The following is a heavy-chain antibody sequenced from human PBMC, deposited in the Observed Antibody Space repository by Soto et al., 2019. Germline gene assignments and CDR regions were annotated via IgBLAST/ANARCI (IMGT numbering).Heavy chain of an antibody. V-gene: IGHV3-30*18. Sequence: QLQLVESGGGVVQPGMSLRLSCVASGFTFSSYGIHWVRQAPGKGLEWVAFISDDGRRKYYADSVKGRFTISRDSSKNTVSLQMDSLRAEDTALYYCAKDRSSSWALDYWGQGILVTVSS. CDR3: AKDRSSSWALDY. CDR2: ISDDGRRK. J-gene: IGHJ4*02. D-gene: IGHD6-13*01. CDR1: GFTFSSYG.